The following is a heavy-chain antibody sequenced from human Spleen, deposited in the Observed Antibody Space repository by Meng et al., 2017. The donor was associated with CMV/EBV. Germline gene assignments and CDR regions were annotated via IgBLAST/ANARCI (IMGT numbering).Heavy chain of an antibody. CDR1: GTSFNFNA. J-gene: IGHJ6*02. CDR3: ASQILHSRSSHFPYYYAMDV. CDR2: IIPVLVTA. V-gene: IGHV1-69*10. D-gene: IGHD6-6*01. Sequence: SVKVSCKASGTSFNFNAINWVRQAPGQGLEWMGGIIPVLVTANYAQKFQGRITLNADKSTKTAYMELNSLRSEDTAVYYCASQILHSRSSHFPYYYAMDVWGQGTTVTVSS.